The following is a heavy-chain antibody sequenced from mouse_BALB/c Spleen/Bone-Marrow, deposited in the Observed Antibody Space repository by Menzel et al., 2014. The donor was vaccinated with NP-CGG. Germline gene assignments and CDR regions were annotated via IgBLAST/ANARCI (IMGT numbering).Heavy chain of an antibody. Sequence: EVQVVESGAELVKPGASVKLSCTASCFNIKDTYMHWVKQSPEQGLEWIGRIDPANGNTKYDPKFQVKATITADTSSNTAYLQLSSLTSEDTAVYYCASYRYAWYFDVWGAGTTVTVS. V-gene: IGHV14-3*02. D-gene: IGHD2-14*01. CDR3: ASYRYAWYFDV. CDR2: IDPANGNT. J-gene: IGHJ1*01. CDR1: CFNIKDTY.